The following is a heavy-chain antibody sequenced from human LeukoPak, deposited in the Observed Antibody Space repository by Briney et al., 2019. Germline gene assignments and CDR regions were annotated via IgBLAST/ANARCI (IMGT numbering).Heavy chain of an antibody. V-gene: IGHV4-34*01. Sequence: PSETLSLTCAVYGGSFSCYYWSWIRQPPGKWLEWIGEINHSGSTNYNPSLKSRVTISVDTSKNQFSLKLSSVTAADTAVYYCASEMIEMVTIRYYWGQGTLVTVSS. CDR3: ASEMIEMVTIRYY. CDR2: INHSGST. CDR1: GGSFSCYY. J-gene: IGHJ4*02. D-gene: IGHD5-24*01.